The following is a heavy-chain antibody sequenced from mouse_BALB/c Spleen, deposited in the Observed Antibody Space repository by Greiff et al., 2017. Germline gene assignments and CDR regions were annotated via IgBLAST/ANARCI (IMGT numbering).Heavy chain of an antibody. V-gene: IGHV5-9-4*01. Sequence: EVMLVESGGGLVKPGGSLKLSCAASGFTFSSYAMSWVRQSPEKRLEWVAEISSGGSYTYYPDTVTGRFTISRDNAKNTLYLEMSSLRSEDTAMYYCARDRDYDWYFDVWGAGTTVTVSS. D-gene: IGHD2-4*01. CDR2: ISSGGSYT. CDR3: ARDRDYDWYFDV. CDR1: GFTFSSYA. J-gene: IGHJ1*01.